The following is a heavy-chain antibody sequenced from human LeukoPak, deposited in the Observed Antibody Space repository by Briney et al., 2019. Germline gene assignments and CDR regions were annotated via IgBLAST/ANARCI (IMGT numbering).Heavy chain of an antibody. CDR3: ARSHYYGSGSYMGY. V-gene: IGHV4-34*01. J-gene: IGHJ4*02. CDR2: INHSGST. D-gene: IGHD3-10*01. Sequence: SETLSLTCTVSGGSISSYYWSWVRQPAGKGLEWIGEINHSGSTNYNPSLKSRVTISVDTSKNQFSLKLSSVTAADTAVYYCARSHYYGSGSYMGYWGQGTLVTVSS. CDR1: GGSISSYY.